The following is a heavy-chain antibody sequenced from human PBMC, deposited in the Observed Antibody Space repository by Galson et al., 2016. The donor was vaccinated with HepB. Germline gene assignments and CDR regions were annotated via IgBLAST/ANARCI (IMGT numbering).Heavy chain of an antibody. Sequence: SGYTFTFFDINWVRQASGQGLEWMGWMNPKSGNTGYGQNFQGRVTMTRDTSKNTAYMELSSLRSDDTAVYYCARATGYCSGGRCFYDGLDVWGQGTTVTVSS. CDR3: ARATGYCSGGRCFYDGLDV. V-gene: IGHV1-8*01. CDR1: GYTFTFFD. J-gene: IGHJ6*02. D-gene: IGHD2-15*01. CDR2: MNPKSGNT.